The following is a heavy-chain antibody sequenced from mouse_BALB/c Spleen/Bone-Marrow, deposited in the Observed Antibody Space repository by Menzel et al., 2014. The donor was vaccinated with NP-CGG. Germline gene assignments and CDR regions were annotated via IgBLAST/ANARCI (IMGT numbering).Heavy chain of an antibody. J-gene: IGHJ2*02. V-gene: IGHV7-3*02. CDR3: ARYHVRVLVDY. Sequence: EVQLQQSGGGLVQPGGSLRLSCATSGFTFTDYYMNWVRQPPGKALEWLGFIRNKANGYTTEYSASVKGRFTVSRDNSQNILYLQMNTLRAEDNATDNCARYHVRVLVDYWGQGTSLTGSS. CDR1: GFTFTDYY. CDR2: IRNKANGYTT. D-gene: IGHD2-14*01.